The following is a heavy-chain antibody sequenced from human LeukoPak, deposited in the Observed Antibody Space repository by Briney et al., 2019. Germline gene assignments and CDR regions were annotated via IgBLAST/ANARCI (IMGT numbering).Heavy chain of an antibody. CDR2: ISYDGSNK. Sequence: PGGSLRLSCAASGSTFSSYGMHRVRQAPGKGLEWVAVISYDGSNKYYADSVKGRFTISRDNSKNTLYLQMNSLRAEDTAVYYCAKSTHTNPGDESDPWGQGTLVTVSS. J-gene: IGHJ5*02. D-gene: IGHD2-15*01. CDR1: GSTFSSYG. CDR3: AKSTHTNPGDESDP. V-gene: IGHV3-30*18.